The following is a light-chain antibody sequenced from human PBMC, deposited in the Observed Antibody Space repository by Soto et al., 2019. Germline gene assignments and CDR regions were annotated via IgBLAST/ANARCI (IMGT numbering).Light chain of an antibody. Sequence: QSALTQPPSASGSPGQSLTISCTGTSSDVGGYNYVFWYQQHPGKAPKLMMYEVNKRPSGVPARFSGSKSGNTASLTVSGLQAEHEADYSCSSYAGSDIFVFGGGTKLT. V-gene: IGLV2-8*01. CDR3: SSYAGSDIFV. J-gene: IGLJ2*01. CDR1: SSDVGGYNY. CDR2: EVN.